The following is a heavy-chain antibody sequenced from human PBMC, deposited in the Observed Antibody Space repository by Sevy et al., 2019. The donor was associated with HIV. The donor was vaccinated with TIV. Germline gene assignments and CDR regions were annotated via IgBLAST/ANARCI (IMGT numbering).Heavy chain of an antibody. CDR3: AREGCTKPHDY. J-gene: IGHJ4*02. V-gene: IGHV3-23*01. D-gene: IGHD2-8*01. CDR1: GFTFSKYS. Sequence: GGSLRLSCAASGFTFSKYSMSWVRQPPGKGLEWVSTLSFGCGEINYANSVKGRFTISRKNSKSSVYLQMNNLRPEDTAVYYCAREGCTKPHDYWGQGTLVTVSS. CDR2: LSFGCGEI.